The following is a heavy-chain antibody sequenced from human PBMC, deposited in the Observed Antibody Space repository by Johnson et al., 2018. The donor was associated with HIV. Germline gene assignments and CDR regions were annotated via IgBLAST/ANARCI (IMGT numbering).Heavy chain of an antibody. V-gene: IGHV3-30*02. Sequence: QVQLVESGGGVVQPGGSLRLSCAASGFTFSSYGMHWVRQAPGKGLEWVAFIRYDGSNKYYADSVKGRFTISRDNSKNTLYLQMNSRRAEDTAVYYCAREARSERSAVAVSDAFDIWGQGTMVTVSS. CDR2: IRYDGSNK. D-gene: IGHD6-19*01. CDR1: GFTFSSYG. CDR3: AREARSERSAVAVSDAFDI. J-gene: IGHJ3*02.